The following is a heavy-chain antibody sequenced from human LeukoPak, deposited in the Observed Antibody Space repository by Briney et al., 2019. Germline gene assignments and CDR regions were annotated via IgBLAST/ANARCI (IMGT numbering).Heavy chain of an antibody. CDR3: ARYSPNDYGDSFDY. V-gene: IGHV4-30-4*07. CDR1: GGSISSGGYS. D-gene: IGHD4-17*01. J-gene: IGHJ4*02. CDR2: IYYSGST. Sequence: PSQTLSLTCAVSGGSISSGGYSWSWIRQPPGKGLEWIGYIYYSGSTYYNPSLKSRVTISVDTSKNQFSLKLSSVTAADTAVYYCARYSPNDYGDSFDYWGQGTLVTVSS.